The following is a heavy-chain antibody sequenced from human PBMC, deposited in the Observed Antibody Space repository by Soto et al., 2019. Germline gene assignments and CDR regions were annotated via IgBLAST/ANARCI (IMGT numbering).Heavy chain of an antibody. Sequence: ASVKVSCKASGYTFTSYYMHWVRQAPGQGLEWMGIINPSGGSTSYAQKFQGRVTMTRDTSTSTVYMELSSLRPEDTAVYYCARDLSIRAAPNWFDPWGQGTLVTVSS. CDR1: GYTFTSYY. V-gene: IGHV1-46*01. CDR2: INPSGGST. CDR3: ARDLSIRAAPNWFDP. D-gene: IGHD3-10*01. J-gene: IGHJ5*02.